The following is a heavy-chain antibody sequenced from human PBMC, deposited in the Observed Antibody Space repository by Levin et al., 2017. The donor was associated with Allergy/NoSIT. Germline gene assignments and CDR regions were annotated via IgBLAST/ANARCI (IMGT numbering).Heavy chain of an antibody. CDR2: IYYSGAT. CDR3: ARIRNAGGKGWFDS. CDR1: SGSISSGHYY. J-gene: IGHJ5*01. Sequence: SQTLSLTCTVSSGSISSGHYYWGWIRQHPGKGLEWIGHIYYSGATYYNPSLRSRVSISVETYTNHFSLKLTPVTAADTAVYYCARIRNAGGKGWFDSWGQGTLVTVSS. D-gene: IGHD4-23*01. V-gene: IGHV4-31*03.